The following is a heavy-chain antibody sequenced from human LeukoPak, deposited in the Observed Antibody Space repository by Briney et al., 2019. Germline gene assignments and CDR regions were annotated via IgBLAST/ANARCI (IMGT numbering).Heavy chain of an antibody. Sequence: SETLSLTCTVSGGSISSYYWSWIRQPPGKGLEWIGYIYYSGSTNYNPSLKSRVTISVDTSKNQFSLKLSSVTAADTAVYYCARAPFEVAAAGPLWEDRTHFDYWGQGTLVTVSS. J-gene: IGHJ4*02. CDR3: ARAPFEVAAAGPLWEDRTHFDY. V-gene: IGHV4-59*08. D-gene: IGHD6-13*01. CDR2: IYYSGST. CDR1: GGSISSYY.